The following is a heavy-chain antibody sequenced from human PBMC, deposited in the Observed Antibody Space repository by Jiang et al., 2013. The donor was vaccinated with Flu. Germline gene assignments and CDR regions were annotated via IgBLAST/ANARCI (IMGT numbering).Heavy chain of an antibody. CDR2: IIPILGIA. D-gene: IGHD3-22*01. CDR1: GGTFSSYA. V-gene: IGHV1-69*04. J-gene: IGHJ4*02. CDR3: ARSANDYDSSGYYSDY. Sequence: SGAEVKKPGSSVKVSCKASGGTFSSYAISWVRQAPGQGLEWMGRIIPILGIANYAQKFQGRVTITADKSTSTAYMELSSLRSEDTAVYYCARSANDYDSSGYYSDYVGPGNPGHR.